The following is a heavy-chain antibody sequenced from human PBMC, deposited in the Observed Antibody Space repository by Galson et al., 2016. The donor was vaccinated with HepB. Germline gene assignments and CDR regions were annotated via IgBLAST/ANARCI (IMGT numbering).Heavy chain of an antibody. CDR1: GFTFNSYG. CDR3: ARDLFIWVRGESYYYYNGMDV. J-gene: IGHJ6*02. V-gene: IGHV3-7*01. CDR2: ICEDGSGK. Sequence: SLRLSCAASGFTFNSYGMTWVRQAPGKGLECVSNICEDGSGKYYVDSVKGRFTIPRDNSKNSLYLQMNSLRAEVTAVYFCARDLFIWVRGESYYYYNGMDVWGQGTTVTVSS. D-gene: IGHD3-10*01.